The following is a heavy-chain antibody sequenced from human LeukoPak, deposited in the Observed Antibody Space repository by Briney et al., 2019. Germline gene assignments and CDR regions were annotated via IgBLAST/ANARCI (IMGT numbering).Heavy chain of an antibody. J-gene: IGHJ6*03. CDR2: IYTSGYT. Sequence: SETLSLTCTVSGGSISSGSYYWSWIRQPAGKGLEWIGRIYTSGYTNYNPSLKSRVTMSVDTSKNQFSLKLSSVTAADTAVYYCAREGGSSWPPGSGYYYYMDVWGKGTTVTVSS. CDR3: AREGGSSWPPGSGYYYYMDV. CDR1: GGSISSGSYY. D-gene: IGHD6-13*01. V-gene: IGHV4-61*02.